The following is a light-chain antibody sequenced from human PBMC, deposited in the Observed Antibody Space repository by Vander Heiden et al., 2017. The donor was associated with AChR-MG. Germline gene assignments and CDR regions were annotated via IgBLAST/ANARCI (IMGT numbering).Light chain of an antibody. J-gene: IGKJ2*01. V-gene: IGKV1-NL1*01. CDR2: AAS. CDR3: QKDDSSPYT. Sequence: DIQMTQSPPSLSASVGDRVTFSCRASQDISKSIVWYQQKPGKAPKLLVYAASILESGVPSRFSGSGSGTDYTLTISSLHPEDFAIYYCQKDDSSPYTFGQGTKLEI. CDR1: QDISKS.